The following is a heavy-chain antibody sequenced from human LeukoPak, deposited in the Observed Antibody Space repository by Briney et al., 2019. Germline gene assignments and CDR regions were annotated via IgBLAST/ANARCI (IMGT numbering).Heavy chain of an antibody. CDR2: MYYSGST. CDR3: AREASGPSFDP. V-gene: IGHV4-31*03. D-gene: IGHD6-25*01. J-gene: IGHJ5*02. CDR1: GGSISSGGYH. Sequence: SQTLSLTCTVSGGSISSGGYHWSWIRQHPGKGLEWIGYMYYSGSTNYNPSLKSRVTISVDTSKNQFSLKLSSVTAADTAVYYCAREASGPSFDPWGQGTLVTVSS.